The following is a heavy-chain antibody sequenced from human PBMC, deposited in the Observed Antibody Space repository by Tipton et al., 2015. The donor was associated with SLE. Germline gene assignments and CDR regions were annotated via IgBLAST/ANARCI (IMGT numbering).Heavy chain of an antibody. CDR2: IYYTGST. CDR3: AREGGGSYFDGAFDI. J-gene: IGHJ3*02. V-gene: IGHV4-59*01. Sequence: TLSLTCAVYGGSFSGYYWSWIRQPPGKGLEWIGYIYYTGSTNYNPSLKSRVTISVDTSKNQFSLRLNSVTAADTAVYYCAREGGGSYFDGAFDIWGQGTMVTVSS. CDR1: GGSFSGYY. D-gene: IGHD1-26*01.